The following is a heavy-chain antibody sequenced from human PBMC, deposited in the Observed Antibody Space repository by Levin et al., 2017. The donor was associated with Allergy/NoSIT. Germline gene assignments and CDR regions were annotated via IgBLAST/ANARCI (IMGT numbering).Heavy chain of an antibody. D-gene: IGHD1-26*01. V-gene: IGHV4-34*01. J-gene: IGHJ4*02. Sequence: PSETLSLTCAVYGGSFSGYYWSWIRQPPGKGLEWIGEINHSGSTNYNPSLKSRVTISVDTSKNQFSLKLSSVTAADTAVYYCARGVYSGSYSFDYWGQGTLVTVSS. CDR1: GGSFSGYY. CDR3: ARGVYSGSYSFDY. CDR2: INHSGST.